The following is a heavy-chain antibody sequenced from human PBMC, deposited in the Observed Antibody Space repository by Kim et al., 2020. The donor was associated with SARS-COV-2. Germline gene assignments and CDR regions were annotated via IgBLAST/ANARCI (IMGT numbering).Heavy chain of an antibody. J-gene: IGHJ4*02. V-gene: IGHV1-8*01. CDR3: ARGGLWFRELVDY. D-gene: IGHD3-10*01. Sequence: SAKKFQGRVTQPRNNSISTAYMELSSMRSEDTAVYYCARGGLWFRELVDYWGQGTLVTVSS.